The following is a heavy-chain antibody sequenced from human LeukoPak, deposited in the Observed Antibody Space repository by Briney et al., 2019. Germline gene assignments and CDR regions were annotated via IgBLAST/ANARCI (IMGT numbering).Heavy chain of an antibody. Sequence: SETLSLTCTVSGGSISSYYWSWIRQPPGKGLEWIGYTYYSGSTNYNPSLKSRVTISVDTSKNQFSLKLSSVTAADTAVYYCARALPMVRGVITPFWFDPWGQGTLVTVSS. J-gene: IGHJ5*02. CDR3: ARALPMVRGVITPFWFDP. D-gene: IGHD3-10*01. CDR1: GGSISSYY. V-gene: IGHV4-59*01. CDR2: TYYSGST.